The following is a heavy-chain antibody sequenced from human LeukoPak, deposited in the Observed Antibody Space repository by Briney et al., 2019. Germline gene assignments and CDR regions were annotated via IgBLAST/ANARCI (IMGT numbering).Heavy chain of an antibody. CDR1: GYSLTSYW. D-gene: IGHD3-10*01. CDR3: ARLLTSQGTYYYYYMDV. J-gene: IGHJ6*03. V-gene: IGHV5-51*01. Sequence: GESLKISCKGSGYSLTSYWIGWVRQMPGKGLEWMGIIYPGDSDTRYSPSFQGQVTISADKSISTAYLQWSSLKASDTAMYYCARLLTSQGTYYYYYMDVWGKGTTVTVSS. CDR2: IYPGDSDT.